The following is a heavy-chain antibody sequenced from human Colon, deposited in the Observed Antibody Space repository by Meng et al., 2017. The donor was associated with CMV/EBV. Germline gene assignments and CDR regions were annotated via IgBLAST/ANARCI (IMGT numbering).Heavy chain of an antibody. CDR2: MNPNSGNT. CDR1: GYTFSTYD. J-gene: IGHJ4*02. CDR3: ARIMLFGQESDY. D-gene: IGHD3/OR15-3a*01. V-gene: IGHV1-8*01. Sequence: ASVKVSCKASGYTFSTYDIHWVRQAAGQGPEWMGWMNPNSGNTAYARKFQDRVIMTSDNSINTAYMELSSLTSEDTAVYYCARIMLFGQESDYWGQGTLVTVSS.